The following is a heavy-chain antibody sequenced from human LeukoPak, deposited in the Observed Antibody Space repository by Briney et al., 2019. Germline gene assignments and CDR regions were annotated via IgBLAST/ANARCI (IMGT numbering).Heavy chain of an antibody. Sequence: PGGSLRLSCAASGFTFSSYAMSWVRQAPGKGLEWVSAISGSGGSTYYADSVKGRFTISRDNAKNSLYLQMNSLRAEDTAVYYCARDAGAYDSMGYFDYWGQGTLVTVSS. CDR3: ARDAGAYDSMGYFDY. D-gene: IGHD3-22*01. CDR2: ISGSGGST. J-gene: IGHJ4*02. CDR1: GFTFSSYA. V-gene: IGHV3-23*01.